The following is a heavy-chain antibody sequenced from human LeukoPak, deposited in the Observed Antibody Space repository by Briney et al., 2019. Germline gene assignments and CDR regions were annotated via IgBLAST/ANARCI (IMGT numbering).Heavy chain of an antibody. V-gene: IGHV1-8*01. CDR3: ARGRAYCSGDCYSTSGFGP. J-gene: IGHJ5*02. D-gene: IGHD2-21*02. Sequence: ASVKVSCKASGYTFTSYDINWVRQATGQGLEWMGWMNPNSGNTGYAQKFQGRVTMTRNTSISTAYMELSSLRSEDTAVYYCARGRAYCSGDCYSTSGFGPWGQGTLVTVSS. CDR2: MNPNSGNT. CDR1: GYTFTSYD.